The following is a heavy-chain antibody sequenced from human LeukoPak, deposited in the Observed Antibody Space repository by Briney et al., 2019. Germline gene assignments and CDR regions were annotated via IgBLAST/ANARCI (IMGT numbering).Heavy chain of an antibody. J-gene: IGHJ3*01. Sequence: QTGGSLRLSCAASGFGFGYYHMHWVRQAPGKGLECVSAISSNGRSTYYSDSVKGRFTVSRDNSNNTLYLQMGGLKPEDMAVYYCARFVSSGPLWGQGTMVTVSS. V-gene: IGHV3-64*02. CDR3: ARFVSSGPL. D-gene: IGHD6-19*01. CDR1: GFGFGYYH. CDR2: ISSNGRST.